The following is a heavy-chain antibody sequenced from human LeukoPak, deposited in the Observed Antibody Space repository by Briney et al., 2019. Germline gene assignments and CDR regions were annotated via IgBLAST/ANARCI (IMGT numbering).Heavy chain of an antibody. CDR1: GGSFSGYY. V-gene: IGHV4-34*01. CDR3: ARACSGGSCYFNY. CDR2: INHSGGT. Sequence: SETLSLTCAVYGGSFSGYYWSWIRQPPGKGLEWIGEINHSGGTNYNPSLKSRVTISVDTSKNQFSLKLSSVTATDTAVYYCARACSGGSCYFNYWGQGTLVTVSS. D-gene: IGHD2-15*01. J-gene: IGHJ4*02.